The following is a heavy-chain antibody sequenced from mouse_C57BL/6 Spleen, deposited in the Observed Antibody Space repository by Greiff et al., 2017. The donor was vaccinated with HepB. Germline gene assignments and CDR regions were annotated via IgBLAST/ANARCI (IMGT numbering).Heavy chain of an antibody. CDR3: ARPTGTSLNYFDY. CDR2: IYPRSGNT. J-gene: IGHJ2*01. V-gene: IGHV1-81*01. Sequence: QVQLKESGAELARPGASVKLSCKASGYTFTSYGISWVKQRTGQGLEWIGEIYPRSGNTYYNEKFKGKATLTADKSSSTAYMELRSLTSEDSAVYFCARPTGTSLNYFDYWGQGTTLTVSS. D-gene: IGHD4-1*01. CDR1: GYTFTSYG.